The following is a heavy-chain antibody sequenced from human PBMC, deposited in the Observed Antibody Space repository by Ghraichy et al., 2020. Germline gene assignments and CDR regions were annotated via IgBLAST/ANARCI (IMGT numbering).Heavy chain of an antibody. CDR1: GFTFSSYA. D-gene: IGHD7-27*01. Sequence: GGSLRLSCAASGFTFSSYAMSWVRQAPGKGLEWVSAISGSGGSTYYADSVKGRFTISRDNSKNTLYLQMNSLRAEDTAVYYCAISGRELGIPFDYWGQGTLVTVSS. CDR3: AISGRELGIPFDY. J-gene: IGHJ4*02. V-gene: IGHV3-23*01. CDR2: ISGSGGST.